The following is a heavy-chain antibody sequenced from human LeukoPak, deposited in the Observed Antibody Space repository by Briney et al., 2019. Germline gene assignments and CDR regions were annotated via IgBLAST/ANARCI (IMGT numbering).Heavy chain of an antibody. J-gene: IGHJ4*02. Sequence: GGSLRLSCAASGFSFSTYSMNWVRQAPGKGLEWLSYITDNSGSIFYADSVKGRFTISRDNAKISLYLQMNSLRVDDTAIYYCARDRPHSGYDFDYWGQGTLVTVSS. CDR2: ITDNSGSI. V-gene: IGHV3-48*01. CDR3: ARDRPHSGYDFDY. CDR1: GFSFSTYS. D-gene: IGHD5-12*01.